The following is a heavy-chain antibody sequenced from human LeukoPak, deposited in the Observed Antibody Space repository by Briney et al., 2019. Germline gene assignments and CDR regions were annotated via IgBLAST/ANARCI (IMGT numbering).Heavy chain of an antibody. CDR2: ISYSGST. Sequence: QPSETLSLTCSVSGGSLSSHYWTWIRQPPGKGLECIGYISYSGSTNYNPSLKSRVTISVDTSKNQFSLKLRSVTAADTAVYYCARRSPYIDYWGQGTLVTVSS. J-gene: IGHJ4*02. V-gene: IGHV4-59*08. CDR1: GGSLSSHY. CDR3: ARRSPYIDY.